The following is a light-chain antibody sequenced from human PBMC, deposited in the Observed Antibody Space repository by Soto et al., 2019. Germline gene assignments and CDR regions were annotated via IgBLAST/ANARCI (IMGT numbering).Light chain of an antibody. CDR2: DVS. CDR1: QSVPSNF. Sequence: EIVLTQSPGTLSLSPGERATLYCRASQSVPSNFLAWYQQRPGQAPTHLIYDVSRRAAGIPDRFSGSGSGTDFTLPISRLEPEDFAVYYCQQYDSSWTFGQGTKVEIK. J-gene: IGKJ1*01. CDR3: QQYDSSWT. V-gene: IGKV3-20*01.